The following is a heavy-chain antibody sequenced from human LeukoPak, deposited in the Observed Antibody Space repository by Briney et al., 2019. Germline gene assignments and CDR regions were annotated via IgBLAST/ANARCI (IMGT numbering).Heavy chain of an antibody. V-gene: IGHV4-61*02. J-gene: IGHJ5*02. CDR1: GGSISSGSYY. CDR2: IYTSGST. D-gene: IGHD3-16*01. Sequence: SETLSLTCTVSGGSISSGSYYWSWIRQPAGKGLEWIGRIYTSGSTNYNPSLKSRVTISVDTSKNQFSLKLSSVTAADTAVYYCARDPGELGENWFDPWGQGTLVTVSS. CDR3: ARDPGELGENWFDP.